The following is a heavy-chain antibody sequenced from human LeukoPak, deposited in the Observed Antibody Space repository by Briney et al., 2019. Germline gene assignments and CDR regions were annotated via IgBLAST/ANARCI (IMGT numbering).Heavy chain of an antibody. J-gene: IGHJ3*02. CDR1: GGSISSYY. V-gene: IGHV4-59*01. CDR3: ARNNDFDN. Sequence: NTSETLFLTCTVSGGSISSYYWSWIRQPPGKGLEWIGFIYYSGSANYNPSLKSRVTISLDTSKNQLSLRLTSVTAADTAVYYCARNNDFDNWGQGTMVTVSS. CDR2: IYYSGSA.